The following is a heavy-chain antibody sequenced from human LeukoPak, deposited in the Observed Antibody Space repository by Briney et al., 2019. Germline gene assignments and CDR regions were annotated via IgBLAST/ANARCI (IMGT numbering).Heavy chain of an antibody. J-gene: IGHJ4*02. CDR2: IIPILGIA. CDR3: ARDGGDSSSPEVY. CDR1: GGTFSSYA. D-gene: IGHD6-13*01. V-gene: IGHV1-69*04. Sequence: SVKVSCKASGGTFSSYAISRVRQAPGQGLEWMGRIIPILGIANYAQKFQGRVTITADISTSTAYMELSSLRSEDTAVYYCARDGGDSSSPEVYWGQGTLVTVSS.